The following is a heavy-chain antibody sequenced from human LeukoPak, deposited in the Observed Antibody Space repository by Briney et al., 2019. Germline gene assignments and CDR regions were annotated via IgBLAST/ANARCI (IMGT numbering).Heavy chain of an antibody. CDR2: IDPSDSYT. Sequence: GESLKISCKGSGYSFTSYWISWVRQMPGKGLEWMGGIDPSDSYTNYSPSFQGHVTISADKSISTAYLQWSSLKASDTAMYYCARRRKAYDSSGYYLYYFDYWGQGTLVTVSS. J-gene: IGHJ4*02. CDR3: ARRRKAYDSSGYYLYYFDY. V-gene: IGHV5-10-1*01. CDR1: GYSFTSYW. D-gene: IGHD3-22*01.